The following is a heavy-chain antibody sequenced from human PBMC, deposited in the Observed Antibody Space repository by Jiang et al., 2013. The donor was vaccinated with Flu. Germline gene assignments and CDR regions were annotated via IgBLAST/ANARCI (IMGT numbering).Heavy chain of an antibody. V-gene: IGHV4-59*01. J-gene: IGHJ4*02. CDR1: GGSISSYY. Sequence: YGSGLVKPSETLSLTCTVSGGSISSYYWSWIRQPPGKGLEWIGYIYYSGSTNYNPSLKSRVTISVDTSKNQFSLKLSSVTAADTAVYYCARDVVPSGYWGQGTLVTVSS. D-gene: IGHD2-15*01. CDR3: ARDVVPSGY. CDR2: IYYSGST.